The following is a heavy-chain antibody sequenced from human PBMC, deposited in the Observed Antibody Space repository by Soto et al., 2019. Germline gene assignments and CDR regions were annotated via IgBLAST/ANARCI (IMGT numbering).Heavy chain of an antibody. Sequence: GGSLRLSCAASGFTFSDYAMHWVRQAPGKGLEWVAVISYDGINKYYADSVKGRFTISRDNSKNTLYLQMNSLRAEDTAAYYCAGGYSTSPRDYWGQGTRVTVSS. CDR2: ISYDGINK. D-gene: IGHD6-6*01. CDR1: GFTFSDYA. V-gene: IGHV3-30-3*01. J-gene: IGHJ4*02. CDR3: AGGYSTSPRDY.